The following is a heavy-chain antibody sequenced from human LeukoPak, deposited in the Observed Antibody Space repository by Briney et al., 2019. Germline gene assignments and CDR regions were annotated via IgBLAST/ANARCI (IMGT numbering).Heavy chain of an antibody. J-gene: IGHJ4*02. CDR1: GYTLTEFP. CDR3: ASGHEGVFDY. V-gene: IGHV1-24*01. Sequence: GASVKVSCKVSGYTLTEFPMHWVRQAPGKGLEWMGSFGPAAADTIYTQKFQGRVTMTEDTSTDTAYMELSSLRSEDTAVYFCASGHEGVFDYRGQGILVTVSS. CDR2: FGPAAADT. D-gene: IGHD3-10*01.